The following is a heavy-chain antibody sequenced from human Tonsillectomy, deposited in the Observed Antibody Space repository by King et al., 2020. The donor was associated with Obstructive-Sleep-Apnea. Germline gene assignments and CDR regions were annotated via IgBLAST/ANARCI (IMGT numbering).Heavy chain of an antibody. CDR3: ARELSSNVHSDMDV. CDR1: GFTFSSHP. J-gene: IGHJ6*02. D-gene: IGHD2-15*01. CDR2: ISYDGSNK. V-gene: IGHV3-30*04. Sequence: VQLVESGGGVVQPGRSLRLSCAASGFTFSSHPMHWVRQAPGKGLEWVAFISYDGSNKYYADSVKGRFTIPRDNSKNQLYLQTNNLKPEDTAVYYCARELSSNVHSDMDVWGQGTTVIVSS.